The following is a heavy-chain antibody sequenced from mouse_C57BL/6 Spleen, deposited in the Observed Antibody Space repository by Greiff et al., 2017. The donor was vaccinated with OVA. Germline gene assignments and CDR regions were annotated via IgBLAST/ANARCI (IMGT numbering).Heavy chain of an antibody. V-gene: IGHV7-3*01. CDR3: ARSITTYFDY. J-gene: IGHJ2*01. CDR1: GFTFTDYY. D-gene: IGHD1-1*01. Sequence: EVKLVESGGGLVQPGGSLSLSCAASGFTFTDYYMSWVRQPPGKALEWLGFIRNKANGYTTEYSASVKGRFTISRDNSQSILYIQMNALRAEDSATYYCARSITTYFDYWGQGTTLTVSS. CDR2: IRNKANGYTT.